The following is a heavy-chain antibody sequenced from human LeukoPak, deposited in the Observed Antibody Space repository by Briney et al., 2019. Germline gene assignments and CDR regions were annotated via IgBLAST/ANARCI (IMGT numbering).Heavy chain of an antibody. CDR3: ARDVGYFDY. D-gene: IGHD2-15*01. Sequence: NPSETLSLTCTVSGGSISSYYWSWIRQPPGKGLEWIGYIYYSGSTNYNPSLKSRVTISVDTSENQFSLKLSSVTAADTAVYYCARDVGYFDYWGQGTLVTVSS. J-gene: IGHJ4*02. CDR1: GGSISSYY. V-gene: IGHV4-59*01. CDR2: IYYSGST.